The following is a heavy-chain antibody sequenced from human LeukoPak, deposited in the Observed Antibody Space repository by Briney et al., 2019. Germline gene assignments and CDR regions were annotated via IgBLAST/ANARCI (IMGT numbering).Heavy chain of an antibody. CDR1: GGSIGSGGYY. CDR3: ARGDRATYYDFWSGYWTDNWFDP. D-gene: IGHD3-3*01. V-gene: IGHV4-31*03. Sequence: PSETLSLTCTVSGGSIGSGGYYWSWIRQHPGKGLEWIGYIYYSGSTYYNPSLKSRVTISVDTSKNQFSLKLSSVTAADTAVYYCARGDRATYYDFWSGYWTDNWFDPWGQGTLVTVSS. CDR2: IYYSGST. J-gene: IGHJ5*02.